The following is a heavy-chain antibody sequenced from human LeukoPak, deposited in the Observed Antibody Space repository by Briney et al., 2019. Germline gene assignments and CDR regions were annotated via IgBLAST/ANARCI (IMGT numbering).Heavy chain of an antibody. CDR2: IVVDNGNT. CDR3: AAAYSWSYSYYYYMDV. Sequence: SVKVSCKASGFTFTSYAMQWVRQARGQGLEWIGWIVVDNGNTNYAQKFQERVTITRDMSTSTAYMELSSLRSEDTAVYYCAAAYSWSYSYYYYMDVWGKGTTVTVSS. J-gene: IGHJ6*03. D-gene: IGHD1-26*01. CDR1: GFTFTSYA. V-gene: IGHV1-58*02.